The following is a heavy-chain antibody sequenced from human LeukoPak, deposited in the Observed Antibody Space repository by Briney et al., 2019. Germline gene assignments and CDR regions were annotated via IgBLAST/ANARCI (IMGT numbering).Heavy chain of an antibody. CDR3: ARGPRGSYSSGWPPFDY. V-gene: IGHV1-2*02. Sequence: ASVKVSCKASGYTFTGYYMHWVRQAPGQGLEWMGCINPNIGGTNYPQKFQGRVTITTDTSTSTAYMELRSLRSDDTAVYYCARGPRGSYSSGWPPFDYWGQGTLVTVSS. CDR2: INPNIGGT. CDR1: GYTFTGYY. J-gene: IGHJ4*02. D-gene: IGHD6-19*01.